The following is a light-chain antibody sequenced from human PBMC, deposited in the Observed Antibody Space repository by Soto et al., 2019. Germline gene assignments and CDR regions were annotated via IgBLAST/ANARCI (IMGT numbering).Light chain of an antibody. V-gene: IGKV3-11*01. CDR2: DAS. Sequence: EIVLPQSPATLSLSPGERATLSCRASQSVSSYLAWYQQKPGQAPRLLIYDASNRATGIPARFSGSGSGTDFTLTISSLEPEDFAVYYCQQRAGAFGQGTRLEIK. CDR3: QQRAGA. J-gene: IGKJ5*01. CDR1: QSVSSY.